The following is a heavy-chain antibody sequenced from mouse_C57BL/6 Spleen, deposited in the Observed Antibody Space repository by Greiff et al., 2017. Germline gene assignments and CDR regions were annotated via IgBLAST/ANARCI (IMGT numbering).Heavy chain of an antibody. V-gene: IGHV5-4*03. J-gene: IGHJ1*03. CDR3: ARREDDGGFEV. CDR1: GFTFSSYA. D-gene: IGHD2-3*01. Sequence: EVKLMESGGGLVKPGGSLKLSCAASGFTFSSYAMSWVRQTPEKRLEWVATISDGGSYTYYPDNVKGRFTLSRDNAKNNLYMQMSHLKSEDTAMYYCARREDDGGFEVWGTGTTVTVSS. CDR2: ISDGGSYT.